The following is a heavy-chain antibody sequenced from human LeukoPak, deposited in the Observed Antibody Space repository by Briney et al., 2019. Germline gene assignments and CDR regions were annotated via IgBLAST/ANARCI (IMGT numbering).Heavy chain of an antibody. J-gene: IGHJ4*02. Sequence: PGGSLRLSCAASGFTFSSYWMHWVRQSPRKGLVWVSGINSDGSSTPYADSVKGLFTISRDNAKNTVYLQMNSLRAEDTAVYHCATSRTFDYWGQGTLVTVSS. CDR3: ATSRTFDY. CDR1: GFTFSSYW. CDR2: INSDGSST. V-gene: IGHV3-74*01.